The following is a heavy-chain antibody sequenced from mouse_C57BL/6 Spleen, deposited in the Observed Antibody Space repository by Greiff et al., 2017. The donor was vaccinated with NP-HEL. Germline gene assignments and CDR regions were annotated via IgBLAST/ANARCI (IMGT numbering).Heavy chain of an antibody. CDR2: ISSGSSTI. Sequence: EVNVVESGGGLVKPGGSLKLSCAASGFTFSDYGMHWVRQAPEKGLEWVAYISSGSSTIYYADTVKGRFTISRDNAKNTLFLQMTSLRSEDTAMYYCARPSYYGNYGVAYWGQGTLVTVSA. CDR3: ARPSYYGNYGVAY. D-gene: IGHD2-1*01. J-gene: IGHJ3*01. CDR1: GFTFSDYG. V-gene: IGHV5-17*01.